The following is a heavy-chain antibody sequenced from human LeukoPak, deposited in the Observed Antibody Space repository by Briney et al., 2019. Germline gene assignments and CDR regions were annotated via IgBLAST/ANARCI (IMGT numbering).Heavy chain of an antibody. CDR3: ARAATNYDILTGYTNPEYFQH. V-gene: IGHV3-53*01. D-gene: IGHD3-9*01. J-gene: IGHJ1*01. Sequence: GGSLRLSCVASGFNVSRNYMSWVRQAPGKGLEWVSLIYSAGITYYADSVKGRFTISRDNSKNTLFLQMNSLRAEDTAVYYCARAATNYDILTGYTNPEYFQHWGQGTLVTVSS. CDR2: IYSAGIT. CDR1: GFNVSRNY.